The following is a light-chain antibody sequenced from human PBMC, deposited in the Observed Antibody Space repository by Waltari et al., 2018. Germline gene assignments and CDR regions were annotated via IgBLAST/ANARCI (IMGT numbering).Light chain of an antibody. CDR3: AQTTFWPHT. CDR1: RRLLHSDGNTR. CDR2: HVS. J-gene: IGKJ2*01. Sequence: DVVLTQFPLSLPVSLGQPASISCRSSRRLLHSDGNTRLAWFHHRPGQSPRRLIYHVSKRESGVPDRFSGSGSDTGFTLRITRVEAEDVGIYYCAQTTFWPHTFGQGTKLEI. V-gene: IGKV2-30*02.